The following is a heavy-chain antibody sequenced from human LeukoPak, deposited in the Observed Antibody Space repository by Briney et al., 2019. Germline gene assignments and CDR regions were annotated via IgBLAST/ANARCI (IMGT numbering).Heavy chain of an antibody. CDR1: GFPFTLYN. V-gene: IGHV3-23*01. D-gene: IGHD6-19*01. J-gene: IGHJ4*02. CDR3: ANWDGSYSSGWYDY. Sequence: GGSLRLSCEVSGFPFTLYNMNWVRQAPGKGLEWVSAIGGSGDYIKYADSVKGRFTISRDNSKNTLYLQMDSLRAEDTAVYYCANWDGSYSSGWYDYWGQGTLVTVSS. CDR2: IGGSGDYI.